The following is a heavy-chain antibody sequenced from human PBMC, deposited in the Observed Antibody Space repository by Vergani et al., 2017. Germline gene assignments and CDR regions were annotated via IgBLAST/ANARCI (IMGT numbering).Heavy chain of an antibody. D-gene: IGHD3-3*01. CDR2: ISSSSSTI. CDR3: ARGPDTIFGVVIDYYMDV. J-gene: IGHJ6*03. CDR1: GFTFSSYS. Sequence: EVQLVESGGGLVQPGGSLRLSCAASGFTFSSYSMNWVRQAPGKGLEWVSYISSSSSTIYYADSVKGRFTISRDNAKNSLYLQMNSLRAEDTAVYYCARGPDTIFGVVIDYYMDVWGKGTTVTVSS. V-gene: IGHV3-48*04.